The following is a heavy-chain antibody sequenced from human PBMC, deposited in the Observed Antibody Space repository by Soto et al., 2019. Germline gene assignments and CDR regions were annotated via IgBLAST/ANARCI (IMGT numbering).Heavy chain of an antibody. Sequence: SETLSLTCTVSGGSISSSSYYWGWIRQPPGKGLEWIGSIYYSGSTYYNPSLKSRVTISVDTSKNQFSLKLSSVTAADTAVYYCAMASSITIFGVVISNWFDPWGQGTLVTVSS. J-gene: IGHJ5*02. CDR1: GGSISSSSYY. V-gene: IGHV4-39*01. CDR3: AMASSITIFGVVISNWFDP. CDR2: IYYSGST. D-gene: IGHD3-3*01.